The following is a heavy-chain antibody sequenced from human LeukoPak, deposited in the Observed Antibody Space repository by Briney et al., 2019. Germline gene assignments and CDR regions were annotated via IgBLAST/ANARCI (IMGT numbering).Heavy chain of an antibody. Sequence: SETLSLTCTVVSGGSISSSSYYWGWIRQPPGKGLEWIGSFYYSGSTYYNPSLKSRVTISADTSKNQFSLNLSSATAADTAVYYCARLWRAAIDYGGQGILVTVSS. CDR1: GGSISSSSYY. V-gene: IGHV4-39*01. J-gene: IGHJ4*02. CDR3: ARLWRAAIDY. D-gene: IGHD1-1*01. CDR2: FYYSGST.